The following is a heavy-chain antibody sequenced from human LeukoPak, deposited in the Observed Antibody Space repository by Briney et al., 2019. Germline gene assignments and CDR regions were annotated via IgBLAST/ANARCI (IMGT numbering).Heavy chain of an antibody. CDR1: GGSISSGGYY. Sequence: SETLSLTCTVPGGSISSGGYYWSWIRQHPGKGLEWIGYIYYSGSTYYNPSLKSRVTISVDASKNQFSLKLSSVTAADTAVYYCARFSGPIYFDYWGQGTLVTVSS. CDR3: ARFSGPIYFDY. D-gene: IGHD2-15*01. J-gene: IGHJ4*02. V-gene: IGHV4-31*03. CDR2: IYYSGST.